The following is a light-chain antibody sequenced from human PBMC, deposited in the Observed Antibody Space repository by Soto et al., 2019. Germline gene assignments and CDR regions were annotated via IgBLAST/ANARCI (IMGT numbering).Light chain of an antibody. J-gene: IGKJ2*01. CDR1: QSFSSSY. V-gene: IGKV3-20*01. Sequence: EIVVTQSPGILSLSPGERATLSCRASQSFSSSYLAWYQQKPGQAPRLLIYGASSRATGIPDRFSGSGSGTDFTLKISRLEAEDFAVYYCQQYGSSPYTFGQGTKREIK. CDR2: GAS. CDR3: QQYGSSPYT.